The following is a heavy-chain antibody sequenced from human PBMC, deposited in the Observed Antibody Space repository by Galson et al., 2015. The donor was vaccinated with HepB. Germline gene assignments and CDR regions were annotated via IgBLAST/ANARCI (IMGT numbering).Heavy chain of an antibody. D-gene: IGHD6-19*01. CDR2: ISTSGST. J-gene: IGHJ4*02. CDR3: ARDRFNLGSGWFDD. Sequence: TLSLPCTVSGGSISSGSHYWPWIRQPAGKGLECIGRISTSGSTNQNPSLKSRVTMSVDTSQNQFSLKLTSVTAADTAVYYCARDRFNLGSGWFDDWGQGTLVTVSS. V-gene: IGHV4-61*02. CDR1: GGSISSGSHY.